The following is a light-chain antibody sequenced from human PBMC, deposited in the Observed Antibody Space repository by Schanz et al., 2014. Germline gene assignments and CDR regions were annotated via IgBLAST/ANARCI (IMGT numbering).Light chain of an antibody. CDR1: QSVSSY. V-gene: IGKV3-20*01. CDR3: QQYGSSPRM. Sequence: EIVLTQSPATLSLSPGERATLSCRASQSVSSYLAWYQHKPGQAPRLLIYGASSRATGIPDRFSGSASGTDFTLTISRLEPEDFAVYYCQQYGSSPRMFGQGTKVEI. J-gene: IGKJ1*01. CDR2: GAS.